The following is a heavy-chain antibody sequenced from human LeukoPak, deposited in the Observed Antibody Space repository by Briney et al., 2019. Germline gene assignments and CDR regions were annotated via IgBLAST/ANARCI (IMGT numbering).Heavy chain of an antibody. CDR1: GITFSSYE. CDR3: AREDDFWSGYSVSFDY. Sequence: GGSLRLSCAASGITFSSYEMNWVRQAPGKGLEWVSYISSSGSTIYYADSVKGRFTISRDNAKNSLYLQMNSLRAEDTAVYYCAREDDFWSGYSVSFDYWGQGTLVTVSS. V-gene: IGHV3-48*03. J-gene: IGHJ4*02. CDR2: ISSSGSTI. D-gene: IGHD3-3*01.